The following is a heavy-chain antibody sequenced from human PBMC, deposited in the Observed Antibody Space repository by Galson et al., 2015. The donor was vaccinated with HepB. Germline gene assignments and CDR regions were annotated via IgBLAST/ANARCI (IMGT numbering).Heavy chain of an antibody. D-gene: IGHD6-19*01. CDR1: GFIFSSYS. V-gene: IGHV3-48*04. Sequence: SLRLSCAASGFIFSSYSMNWVRQAPGKGLEWVSYSSGSGGTIHYADSVKGRFTISRDNTKKSLYLHMNSLRAEDTAVYYCARDDSSGWYGGIVHWGQGTLVTVSS. CDR3: ARDDSSGWYGGIVH. CDR2: SSGSGGTI. J-gene: IGHJ4*02.